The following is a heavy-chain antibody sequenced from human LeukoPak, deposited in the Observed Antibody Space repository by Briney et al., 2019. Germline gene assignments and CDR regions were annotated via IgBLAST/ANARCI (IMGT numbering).Heavy chain of an antibody. V-gene: IGHV4-59*01. CDR3: ARTAGSSSWTT. D-gene: IGHD6-13*01. J-gene: IGHJ5*02. Sequence: PSETLSLTCTVSGGSISSYYWSWIRPPPGKGLEWIGYIYYSGSTNYNPSLKSRVSISVDTSKNQFSLKLRSVTAADTAVYYCARTAGSSSWTTWGQGTQVTVSS. CDR2: IYYSGST. CDR1: GGSISSYY.